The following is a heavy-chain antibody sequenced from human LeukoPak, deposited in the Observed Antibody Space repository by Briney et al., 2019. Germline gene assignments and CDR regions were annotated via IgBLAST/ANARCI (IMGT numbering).Heavy chain of an antibody. V-gene: IGHV1-18*01. D-gene: IGHD6-19*01. J-gene: IGHJ6*02. CDR1: GYTFTGYG. CDR2: ISAYNGNT. CDR3: ARENPLPVAGTADYYYGMDV. Sequence: ASVKVSCKASGYTFTGYGISWVRQAPGQGLEWMGWISAYNGNTNYAQKLQGRVTMTTDTSTSTAYMELRSLRSDDTAVYYCARENPLPVAGTADYYYGMDVWGQGTTVTVSS.